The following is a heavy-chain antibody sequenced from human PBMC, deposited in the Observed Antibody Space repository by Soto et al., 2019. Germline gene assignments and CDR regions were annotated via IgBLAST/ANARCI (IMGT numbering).Heavy chain of an antibody. V-gene: IGHV3-15*07. Sequence: EVQLVESGGGXXXXGGXXXLSCAASGFXXXXXWMNXXXQAPGKGLEWVGRIKSKTDGGTTDYAAPVKGRFTISRDDSKNTLYLQMNSLKTEDTAVYYCTTSQYSSSWYILVRDYWGQGTLVTVSS. D-gene: IGHD6-13*01. CDR1: GFXXXXXW. J-gene: IGHJ4*02. CDR2: IKSKTDGGTT. CDR3: TTSQYSSSWYILVRDY.